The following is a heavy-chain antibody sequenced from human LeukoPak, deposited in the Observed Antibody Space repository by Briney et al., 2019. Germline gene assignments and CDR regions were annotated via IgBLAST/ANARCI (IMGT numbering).Heavy chain of an antibody. V-gene: IGHV4-34*01. Sequence: SETLSLTCAVYGGSFSGYYWSWIRQPPGKGLEWIGEINHSGGTNYNPSLKSRVTISVDTSKNQFSLKLSSVTAADTAVYYCARGRTRYYYDSSGYSMPYYFDYWGQGTLVTVSS. CDR1: GGSFSGYY. CDR3: ARGRTRYYYDSSGYSMPYYFDY. J-gene: IGHJ4*02. CDR2: INHSGGT. D-gene: IGHD3-22*01.